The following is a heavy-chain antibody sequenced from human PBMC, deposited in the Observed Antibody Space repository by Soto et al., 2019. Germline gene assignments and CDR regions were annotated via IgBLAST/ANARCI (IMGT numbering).Heavy chain of an antibody. CDR3: AKVSDYGDYVDYYYYMDV. CDR1: GFTFSSYG. D-gene: IGHD4-17*01. Sequence: GGSLRLSCAASGFTFSSYGMHWVRQAPGKGLEWVAVISYDGSNKYYADSVKGRFTISRDNSKSTLYLQMNSLRAEDTAVYYCAKVSDYGDYVDYYYYMDVWGKGTTVTVSS. J-gene: IGHJ6*03. V-gene: IGHV3-30*18. CDR2: ISYDGSNK.